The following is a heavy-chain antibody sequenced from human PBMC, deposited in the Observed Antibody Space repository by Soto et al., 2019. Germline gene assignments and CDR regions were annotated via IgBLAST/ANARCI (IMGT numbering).Heavy chain of an antibody. J-gene: IGHJ5*02. CDR3: ARGPDCSSTSCYTAVGRFDP. CDR1: GYTFTGYY. Sequence: ASVKVSCKASGYTFTGYYMHWVRQAPGQGLEWMGWINPNSGDTNYAQKFQGWVTMTRDTSISTAYMELSRLRSDDTAVYYCARGPDCSSTSCYTAVGRFDPWGQGTLVTVSS. D-gene: IGHD2-2*02. CDR2: INPNSGDT. V-gene: IGHV1-2*04.